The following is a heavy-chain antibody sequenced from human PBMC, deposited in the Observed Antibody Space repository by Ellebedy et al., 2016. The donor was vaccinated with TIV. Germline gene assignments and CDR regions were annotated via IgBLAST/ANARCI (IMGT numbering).Heavy chain of an antibody. Sequence: GESLKISCAASGFTFSNYAMSWVRQAPGKGLEWVPIILYYGSNEYYADSVKGRFTISRDSSKNTLYLQMNSLRAEDTAVYYCARDAAGNGGKLDYWGQGALVTVSS. CDR2: ILYYGSNE. CDR3: ARDAAGNGGKLDY. CDR1: GFTFSNYA. D-gene: IGHD4-23*01. J-gene: IGHJ4*02. V-gene: IGHV3-30*03.